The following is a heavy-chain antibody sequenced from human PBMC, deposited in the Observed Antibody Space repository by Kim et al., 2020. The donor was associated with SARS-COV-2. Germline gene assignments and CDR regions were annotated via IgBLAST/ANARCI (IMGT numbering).Heavy chain of an antibody. CDR1: GFTVSSNY. Sequence: GGSLRLSCAASGFTVSSNYMSWVRQAPGKGLEWVSVIYSGGSTYYADSVKGRFTISRDNSKNTLYLQMNSLRAEDTAVYYCARRGHYYDSSGYDFDYWGQGTLVTVSS. CDR3: ARRGHYYDSSGYDFDY. V-gene: IGHV3-66*01. D-gene: IGHD3-22*01. J-gene: IGHJ4*02. CDR2: IYSGGST.